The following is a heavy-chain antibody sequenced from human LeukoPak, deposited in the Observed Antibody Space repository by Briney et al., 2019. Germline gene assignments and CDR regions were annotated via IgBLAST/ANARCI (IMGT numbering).Heavy chain of an antibody. Sequence: GGSLRLSCAASGFTFSSYAMSWVRQAPGKGLEWVSAISGSGGSTYYADSVKGRFTISRDNSKNTLYPQMNSLRAEDTAVYYCAKRRIVVVPAAIGGIDYWGQGTLVTVSS. J-gene: IGHJ4*02. CDR3: AKRRIVVVPAAIGGIDY. V-gene: IGHV3-23*01. CDR1: GFTFSSYA. CDR2: ISGSGGST. D-gene: IGHD2-2*01.